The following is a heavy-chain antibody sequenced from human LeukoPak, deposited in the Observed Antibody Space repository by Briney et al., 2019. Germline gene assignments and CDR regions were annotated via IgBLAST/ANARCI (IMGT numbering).Heavy chain of an antibody. D-gene: IGHD5-12*01. V-gene: IGHV4-61*05. J-gene: IGHJ4*02. CDR2: IYYSGST. Sequence: SETLSLTCTVSGGSISSSSYYWGWIRQPPGKGLEWIGYIYYSGSTNYNPSLKSRVTISVDTSKNQFSLKLSSVTAADTAVYYCARGGGYLYYFDYWVQGTLVTVSS. CDR1: GGSISSSSYY. CDR3: ARGGGYLYYFDY.